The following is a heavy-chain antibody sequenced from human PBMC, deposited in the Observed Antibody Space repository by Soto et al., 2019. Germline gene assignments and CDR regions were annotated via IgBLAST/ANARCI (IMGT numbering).Heavy chain of an antibody. Sequence: ASVKVSCTASGYTFTSYGISWVRQAPGQGLEWMGWISAYNGNTNYAQKLQGRVTMTTDTSTSTAYMELRSLRSADTAVYYCARGALGTAAGYYYYYMDVWGKGTTVTVSS. J-gene: IGHJ6*03. CDR1: GYTFTSYG. D-gene: IGHD6-13*01. V-gene: IGHV1-18*01. CDR3: ARGALGTAAGYYYYYMDV. CDR2: ISAYNGNT.